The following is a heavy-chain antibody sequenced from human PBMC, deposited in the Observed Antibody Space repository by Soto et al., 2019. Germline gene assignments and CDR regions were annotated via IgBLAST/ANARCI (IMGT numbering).Heavy chain of an antibody. CDR1: GGTFSSYA. V-gene: IGHV1-69*01. J-gene: IGHJ6*02. CDR3: ARGGDSSGYYYSNYYYYGMDV. D-gene: IGHD3-22*01. Sequence: QVQLVQSGAEVKKPGSSVKVSCKASGGTFSSYAISWVRQAPGQGLEWMGGIIRIFGTANYAQKFQGRVTITADESTSTAYMELSSLRSEDTAVYYCARGGDSSGYYYSNYYYYGMDVWGQGTTVTVSS. CDR2: IIRIFGTA.